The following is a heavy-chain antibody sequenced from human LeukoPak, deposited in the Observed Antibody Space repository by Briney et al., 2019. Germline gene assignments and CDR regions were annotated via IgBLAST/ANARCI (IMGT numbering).Heavy chain of an antibody. D-gene: IGHD2-2*01. CDR1: GGSISSYY. CDR2: IYYSGST. CDR3: ARDHWGYCSSTSCSDYYYYGMDV. Sequence: SETLSLTCTVSGGSISSYYWSWIRQPPGKGLEWIGYIYYSGSTNYNPSLKSRVTISVDTSKNQFSLKLSSVTAADTAVYYCARDHWGYCSSTSCSDYYYYGMDVWGQGTTVTVSS. V-gene: IGHV4-59*01. J-gene: IGHJ6*02.